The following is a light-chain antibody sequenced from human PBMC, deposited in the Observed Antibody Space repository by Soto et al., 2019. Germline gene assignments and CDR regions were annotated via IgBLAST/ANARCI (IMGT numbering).Light chain of an antibody. CDR2: ELS. CDR3: SSYAGSTAVV. J-gene: IGLJ2*01. V-gene: IGLV2-8*01. CDR1: SSDVGGYNY. Sequence: QSVLTQPPSASGSPGQSVTISCTGTSSDVGGYNYVSWYQQHPGKAPKLMIYELSKRPSGVPDRFSGSKSGNTASLTVSGLQAEDEADYYCSSYAGSTAVVFGGGTKLTVL.